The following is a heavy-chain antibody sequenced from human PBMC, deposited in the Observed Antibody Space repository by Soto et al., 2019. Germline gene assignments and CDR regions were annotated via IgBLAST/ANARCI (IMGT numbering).Heavy chain of an antibody. J-gene: IGHJ4*02. D-gene: IGHD3-22*01. Sequence: EVQLLESGGGLVQPGGSLRLSCAASGFTFSSYAMSWVRQAPGKGLEWVSAISGSGGSTYYADSVKGRFTISRDNSKNTLYLQMNSLRAEDTAVYYCAKDRRPRSRYYDSSGYSLDYWGQGTLVTVSS. V-gene: IGHV3-23*01. CDR2: ISGSGGST. CDR3: AKDRRPRSRYYDSSGYSLDY. CDR1: GFTFSSYA.